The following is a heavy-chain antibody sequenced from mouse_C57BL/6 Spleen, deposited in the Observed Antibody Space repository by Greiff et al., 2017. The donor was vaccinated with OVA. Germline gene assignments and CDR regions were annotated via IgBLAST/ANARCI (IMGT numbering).Heavy chain of an antibody. CDR1: GFTFSSYA. Sequence: EVMLVESGGGLVKPGGSLKLSCAASGFTFSSYAMSWVRQTPEKRLEWVATISDGGSYTYYPDNVKGRFTISKDNAKNNLYLQMSHLKSENTTMYYCARDSRYCDSSYEAYWGQGTLVTVSA. CDR2: ISDGGSYT. D-gene: IGHD1-1*01. CDR3: ARDSRYCDSSYEAY. V-gene: IGHV5-4*01. J-gene: IGHJ3*01.